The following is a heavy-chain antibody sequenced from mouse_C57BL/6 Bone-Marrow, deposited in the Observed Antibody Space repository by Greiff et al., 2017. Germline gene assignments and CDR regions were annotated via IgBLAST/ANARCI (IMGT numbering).Heavy chain of an antibody. CDR3: ARSAHWDDWYFDV. J-gene: IGHJ1*03. V-gene: IGHV1-72*01. Sequence: VQLQQSGAELVKPGASVKLSCKASGYTFTSYWMHWVKQRPGRGLEWIGRIDPNSGGTKYNEKFKSKATLTVDKPSSSAYMQLSSLTSEDSAVYYCARSAHWDDWYFDVWGTGTTVTVSS. CDR1: GYTFTSYW. CDR2: IDPNSGGT. D-gene: IGHD4-1*01.